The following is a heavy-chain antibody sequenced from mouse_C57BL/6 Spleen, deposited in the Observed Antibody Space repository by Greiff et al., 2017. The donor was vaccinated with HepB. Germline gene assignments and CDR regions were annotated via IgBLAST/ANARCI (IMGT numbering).Heavy chain of an antibody. CDR2: IYPGDGDT. D-gene: IGHD1-1*01. V-gene: IGHV1-80*01. CDR3: ARAQFITTVVGFDY. CDR1: GYAFSSYW. J-gene: IGHJ2*01. Sequence: VQLQQSGAELVKPGASVKISCKASGYAFSSYWMNWVKQRPGKGLEWIGQIYPGDGDTNYNGKFKGKAILTADKSSSTAYMQLSSLTSEDSAVYFCARAQFITTVVGFDYWGQGTTLTVSS.